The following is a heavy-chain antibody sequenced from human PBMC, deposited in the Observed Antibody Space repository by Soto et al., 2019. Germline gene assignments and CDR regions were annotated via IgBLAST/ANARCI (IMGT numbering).Heavy chain of an antibody. CDR1: GGSISSGGYY. J-gene: IGHJ3*02. V-gene: IGHV4-31*03. CDR3: ARDRLLGITGTTAAFDI. Sequence: QVQLQESGPGLVKPSQTLSLTCTVSGGSISSGGYYWSWIRQHPGKGLEWIGYIYYSGSTYYNPSLKSRVTISVDTSKNQFSLKLSSVTAADTAVYYCARDRLLGITGTTAAFDIWGQGTMVTVSS. CDR2: IYYSGST. D-gene: IGHD1-20*01.